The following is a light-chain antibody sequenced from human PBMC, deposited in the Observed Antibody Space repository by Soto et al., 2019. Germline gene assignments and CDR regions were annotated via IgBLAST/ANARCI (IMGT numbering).Light chain of an antibody. V-gene: IGKV1-39*01. CDR2: AAS. Sequence: IQMTQSPSSLSASLGDRVTVTCRASQTVSSYLNWYQQKPAKAPTRLIYAASSWQSGVPSRFSGSGSGTDFTLNITSLEPEDFATYYCQQADSTPWTFGPGTKVEI. J-gene: IGKJ1*01. CDR1: QTVSSY. CDR3: QQADSTPWT.